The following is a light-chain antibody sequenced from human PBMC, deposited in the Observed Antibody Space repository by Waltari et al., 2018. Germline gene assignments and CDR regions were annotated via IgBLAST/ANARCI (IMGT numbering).Light chain of an antibody. CDR3: AAWDDGLSGVI. CDR2: SND. V-gene: IGLV1-36*01. CDR1: SSNIGSNT. Sequence: QSVLTQPPSASEAARKSVTISCSGSSSNIGSNTVSLYQQLPETAPKLLIHSNDRRASGVSDRFSGSKSGTSASLAISGLQTEDESDYYCAAWDDGLSGVIFGGGTRLTVL. J-gene: IGLJ2*01.